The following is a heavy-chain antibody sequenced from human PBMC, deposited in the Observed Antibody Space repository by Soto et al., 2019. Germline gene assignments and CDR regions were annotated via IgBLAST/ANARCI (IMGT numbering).Heavy chain of an antibody. CDR3: ARDPPDYDFWSGYYAPSPDPYFDY. CDR1: GYTFTSYC. V-gene: IGHV1-18*01. J-gene: IGHJ4*02. CDR2: ISAYNGNT. Sequence: GASVKVSCKASGYTFTSYCISWVRQAPGQGLEWMGWISAYNGNTNYAQKLQGRVTMTTDTSTSTAYMELRSLRSDDTAVYYCARDPPDYDFWSGYYAPSPDPYFDYWGQGTLVTVSS. D-gene: IGHD3-3*01.